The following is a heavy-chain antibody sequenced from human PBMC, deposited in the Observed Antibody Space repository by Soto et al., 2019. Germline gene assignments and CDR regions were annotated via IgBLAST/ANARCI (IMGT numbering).Heavy chain of an antibody. Sequence: GASVKVSCKASGYTFTTHGISWVRQAPGQGLEWMGWISPYNGKTTYAQKVQGRVTMTTDTSTSTAYMEWRGLRSDDTAVYYCARVDDYVWGSFRPWGQGTQVTVSS. D-gene: IGHD3-16*02. CDR3: ARVDDYVWGSFRP. CDR1: GYTFTTHG. CDR2: ISPYNGKT. J-gene: IGHJ4*02. V-gene: IGHV1-18*04.